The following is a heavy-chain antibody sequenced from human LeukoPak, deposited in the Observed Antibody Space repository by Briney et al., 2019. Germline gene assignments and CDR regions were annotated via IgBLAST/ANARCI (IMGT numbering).Heavy chain of an antibody. CDR1: GFSFSTYA. J-gene: IGHJ4*02. CDR3: AKSLYGGCDY. Sequence: PGGPLRLSCAASGFSFSTYAMSWVRQAPGKGLEWVSGVNGNGGSTSYADSVKGRFTIFRDNSKNTVYLQMNSLRVEDTAVYYCAKSLYGGCDYWGQGTVVTVSS. V-gene: IGHV3-23*01. D-gene: IGHD3-16*02. CDR2: VNGNGGST.